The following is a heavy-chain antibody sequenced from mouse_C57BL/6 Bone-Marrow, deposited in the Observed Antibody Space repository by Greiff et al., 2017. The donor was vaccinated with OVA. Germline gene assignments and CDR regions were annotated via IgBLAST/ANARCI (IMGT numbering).Heavy chain of an antibody. CDR2: INPSSGYT. J-gene: IGHJ2*01. CDR1: GYTFTSYW. D-gene: IGHD1-1*02. CDR3: AREAYGSFYYFDY. V-gene: IGHV1-7*01. Sequence: QVQLQQSGAELAKPGASVKLSCKASGYTFTSYWMHWVKQRPGQGLEWIGYINPSSGYTKYNQKFKDKATLTADKSSSTAYMQLSSLTYEDSAVYACAREAYGSFYYFDYGGQGTTLTVSA.